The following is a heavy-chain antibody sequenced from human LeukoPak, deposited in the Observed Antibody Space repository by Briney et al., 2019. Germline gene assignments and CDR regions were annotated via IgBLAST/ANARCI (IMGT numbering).Heavy chain of an antibody. CDR1: GFTFSTYW. Sequence: PGRSLRLSCAASGFTFSTYWMSWVRQAPGKGLEWVANIRQDGNKIYYADSVKGRFTISRDNAKNSLYLQMNSLRAEDTAVYYCARLNWDDGAVSGSDHWGQGILVTVSS. V-gene: IGHV3-7*01. CDR3: ARLNWDDGAVSGSDH. D-gene: IGHD6-19*01. CDR2: IRQDGNKI. J-gene: IGHJ5*02.